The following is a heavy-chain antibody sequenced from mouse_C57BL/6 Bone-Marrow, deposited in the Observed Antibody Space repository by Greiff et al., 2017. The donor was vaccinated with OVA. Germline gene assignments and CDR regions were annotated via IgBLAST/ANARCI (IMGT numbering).Heavy chain of an antibody. CDR2: IYPGSGST. V-gene: IGHV1-55*01. CDR1: GYTFTSYW. J-gene: IGHJ4*01. Sequence: VQLQQSGAELVKPGASVKMSCKASGYTFTSYWITWVKQRPGQGLEWIGDIYPGSGSTNYNEKFKSKATLTVDTSSSTAYMQLSSLTSEDSAVYYCARDSGYYAMDYWGQGTSVTVSS. D-gene: IGHD3-1*01. CDR3: ARDSGYYAMDY.